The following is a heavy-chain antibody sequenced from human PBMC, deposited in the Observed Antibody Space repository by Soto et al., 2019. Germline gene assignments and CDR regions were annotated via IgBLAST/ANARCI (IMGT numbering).Heavy chain of an antibody. CDR1: GGSFSGYY. Sequence: SETLSLTGAVDGGSFSGYYWSWIRQPPGKGLEWIGEINHSGSTNYNLSLKSRVTISVDTSKNQFSLKLSTVTAADPAVYYCGRGTLSAPLRYVGRHPVRDWLESLRQGTLVTVSS. J-gene: IGHJ5*01. CDR3: GRGTLSAPLRYVGRHPVRDWLES. CDR2: INHSGST. D-gene: IGHD3-9*01. V-gene: IGHV4-34*01.